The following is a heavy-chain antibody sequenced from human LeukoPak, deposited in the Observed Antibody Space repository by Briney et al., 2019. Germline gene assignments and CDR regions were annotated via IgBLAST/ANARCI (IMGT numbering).Heavy chain of an antibody. CDR1: GFTFSSYS. CDR3: ARAERGYCTNGVCYGPYYYYYG. V-gene: IGHV3-48*01. J-gene: IGHJ6*01. Sequence: GGSLRLSCAASGFTFSSYSMNWVRQAPGKGLEWVSYISSSSSTIYYADSVRGRFTISRDNAKNSLYLQMNSLRAEDTAVYYCARAERGYCTNGVCYGPYYYYYG. CDR2: ISSSSSTI. D-gene: IGHD2-8*01.